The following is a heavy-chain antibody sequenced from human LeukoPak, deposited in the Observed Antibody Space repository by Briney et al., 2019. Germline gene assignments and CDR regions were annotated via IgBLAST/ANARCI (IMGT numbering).Heavy chain of an antibody. V-gene: IGHV4-34*01. J-gene: IGHJ3*02. CDR3: ARAMVRGRPASAFDI. Sequence: PSETLSLTCAVYGGSFSGYYWSWIRQPPGKGLEWIGEINHSGSTNYNPSLKSRVTISVDTSKNQFSLKLSSVTAADTAVYYCARAMVRGRPASAFDIWGQGTMVTVSS. CDR1: GGSFSGYY. D-gene: IGHD3-10*01. CDR2: INHSGST.